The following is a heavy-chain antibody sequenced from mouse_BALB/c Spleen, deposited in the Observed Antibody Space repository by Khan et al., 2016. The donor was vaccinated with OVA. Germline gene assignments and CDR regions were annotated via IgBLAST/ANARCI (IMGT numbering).Heavy chain of an antibody. D-gene: IGHD2-14*01. CDR3: VRDGAYHRNDGWFAY. J-gene: IGHJ3*01. CDR1: GYTFTSYT. V-gene: IGHV1-4*01. Sequence: QVQLQQSGAELARPGASVKMSCKASGYTFTSYTIHWIKERPGQGLEWIGYINPSNGYTNYNQKFKDKATLTTDKSSTTAYLQLSSLTSDDSAVYNCVRDGAYHRNDGWFAYWGKETLVTVSA. CDR2: INPSNGYT.